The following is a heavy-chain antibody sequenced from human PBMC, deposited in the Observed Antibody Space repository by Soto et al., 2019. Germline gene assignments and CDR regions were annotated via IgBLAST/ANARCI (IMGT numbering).Heavy chain of an antibody. CDR2: IIPIFGTA. J-gene: IGHJ5*02. CDR3: ARLSYYDSSGYYYAEKYNWFDP. D-gene: IGHD3-22*01. CDR1: GGTFSSYA. V-gene: IGHV1-69*01. Sequence: QVQLVQSGAEVKKPGSSVKVSCKASGGTFSSYAISWVRQAPGQGLEWMGGIIPIFGTANYAQKFQGRVTITADESTSTAYMELSSLRSEDTAVYYCARLSYYDSSGYYYAEKYNWFDPWGQGTLVTVSS.